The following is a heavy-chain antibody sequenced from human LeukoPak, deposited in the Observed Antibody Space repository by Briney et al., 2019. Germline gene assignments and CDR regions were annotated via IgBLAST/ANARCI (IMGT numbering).Heavy chain of an antibody. V-gene: IGHV1-46*01. CDR1: GYTFTSYY. J-gene: IGHJ4*02. CDR2: INPSGGST. CDR3: ASISGYCSGGSCHGPHYYFDY. D-gene: IGHD2-15*01. Sequence: GASVKVSCKASGYTFTSYYMHWVRQAPGQGLEWMGIINPSGGSTSYAQKFQGRVTMTRDTSTSTVYMELRSLRSDDTAVYYCASISGYCSGGSCHGPHYYFDYWGQGTLVTVSS.